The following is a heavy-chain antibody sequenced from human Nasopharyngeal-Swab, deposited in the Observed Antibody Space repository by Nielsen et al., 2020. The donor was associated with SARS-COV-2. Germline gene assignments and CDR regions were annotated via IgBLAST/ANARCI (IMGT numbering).Heavy chain of an antibody. CDR3: AREGSSVAGTDYYYYMDV. Sequence: ASVKVSCKASGYTFTSYDINWVRQATGQGLEWMGWMNPNSGNTDYAQKFQGRVTMTRNTSISTAYMELSSLRSEDTAVYYCAREGSSVAGTDYYYYMDVWGKGTTVTVSS. V-gene: IGHV1-8*01. D-gene: IGHD6-19*01. CDR2: MNPNSGNT. CDR1: GYTFTSYD. J-gene: IGHJ6*03.